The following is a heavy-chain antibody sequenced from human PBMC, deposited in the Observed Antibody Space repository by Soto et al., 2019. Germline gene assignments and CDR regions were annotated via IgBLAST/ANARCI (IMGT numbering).Heavy chain of an antibody. J-gene: IGHJ3*02. CDR1: GGSLSSNDYF. CDR3: TGHVNWKYGDDSFDI. Sequence: QLQLQESGPGLVKPSETLYLTCTISGGSLSSNDYFWGWIRQPPGKGLEWLGTIHYRGQISYSPSVESRVTISVDTSEKQVSLMLGSVTAADTAFYFCTGHVNWKYGDDSFDIWGQGTMVTVSS. CDR2: IHYRGQI. V-gene: IGHV4-39*01. D-gene: IGHD1-20*01.